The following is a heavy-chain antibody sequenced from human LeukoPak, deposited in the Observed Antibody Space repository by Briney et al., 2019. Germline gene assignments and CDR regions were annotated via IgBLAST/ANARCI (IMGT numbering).Heavy chain of an antibody. CDR2: MNPNSGNT. D-gene: IGHD2-21*02. CDR3: ARGDCGGDCYSANYYYMDV. V-gene: IGHV1-8*03. CDR1: GYTFTSYD. Sequence: ASVKVSCKASGYTFTSYDINWVRQATGQGLEWMGWMNPNSGNTGYAQKFQGRVTITRNTSISTAYMELSSLRSEDTAVYYCARGDCGGDCYSANYYYMDVWGKGTTVTVSS. J-gene: IGHJ6*03.